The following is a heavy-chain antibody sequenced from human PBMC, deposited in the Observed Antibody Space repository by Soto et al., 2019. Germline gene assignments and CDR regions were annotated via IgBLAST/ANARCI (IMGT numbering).Heavy chain of an antibody. CDR2: MFYSGLT. Sequence: SETLSLTCSVSGYSVTSSDYYWAWIRQPPGKGLEWIGSMFYSGLTYYNPSLKSRVTLSVDTSKNQFSVRLNSVTAADTAVYYCAPLSVSLSGPYGIHVWGQGTTVTAP. J-gene: IGHJ6*02. CDR1: GYSVTSSDYY. CDR3: APLSVSLSGPYGIHV. V-gene: IGHV4-39*01. D-gene: IGHD2-15*01.